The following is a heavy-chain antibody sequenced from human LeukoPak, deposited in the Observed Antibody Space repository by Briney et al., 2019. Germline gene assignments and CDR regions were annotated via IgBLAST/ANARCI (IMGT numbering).Heavy chain of an antibody. D-gene: IGHD4-17*01. CDR2: IHTSGSA. Sequence: SETLSLTCSVSGSPFNTYYWSWIRQPAGKALEWIGRIHTSGSADYSPSLQSRVTISVDMSKKEFSLKLTSVTAADTAVYYCARDIVYLIDEDYGWGQGILVTVSS. CDR1: GSPFNTYY. J-gene: IGHJ4*02. V-gene: IGHV4-4*07. CDR3: ARDIVYLIDEDYG.